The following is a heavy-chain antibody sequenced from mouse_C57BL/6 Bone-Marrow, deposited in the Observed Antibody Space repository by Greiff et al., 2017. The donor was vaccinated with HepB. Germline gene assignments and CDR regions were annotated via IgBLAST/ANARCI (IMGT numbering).Heavy chain of an antibody. V-gene: IGHV1-64*01. D-gene: IGHD2-3*01. CDR1: GYIFTSYW. CDR3: ARSRFDDNWYFDD. Sequence: QVQLKQPGAELVKPGASVKLSCKASGYIFTSYWMHRVKQRPGQGREWIGMIHPNSGSTNYNEKFKSKATLTVDKSSSTAYMQLSSLTSKDSAVYYCARSRFDDNWYFDDWGTGTTVTVSS. J-gene: IGHJ1*03. CDR2: IHPNSGST.